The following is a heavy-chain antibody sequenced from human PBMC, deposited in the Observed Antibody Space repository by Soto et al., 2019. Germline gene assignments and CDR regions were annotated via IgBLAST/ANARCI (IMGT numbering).Heavy chain of an antibody. J-gene: IGHJ6*02. CDR1: GFTFSSYG. CDR2: ISYDGSNK. D-gene: IGHD2-21*02. V-gene: IGHV3-30*18. CDR3: AKDQVYCGGDCYYYYGMDV. Sequence: QVQLVESGGGVVQPGRSLRLSCAASGFTFSSYGMHWVRQAPGKGLEWVAVISYDGSNKYYADSVKGRFTISRDNSKNTLYLQMNSLRAEDTAVYYCAKDQVYCGGDCYYYYGMDVWGQGTTVTVSS.